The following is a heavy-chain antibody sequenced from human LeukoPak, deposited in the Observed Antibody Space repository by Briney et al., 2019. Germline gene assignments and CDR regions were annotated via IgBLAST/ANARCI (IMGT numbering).Heavy chain of an antibody. D-gene: IGHD3-22*01. Sequence: GGSLRLSCAASGFPFSSHGMSWVRQAPGKGLEWVSAISGSGGSTYYADSVKGRFTISRDNSKNTLYLQMNSLRAEDTAVYYCAKAATMIVVVITTGRWYYFDYWGQGTLVTVSS. V-gene: IGHV3-23*01. CDR3: AKAATMIVVVITTGRWYYFDY. CDR2: ISGSGGST. CDR1: GFPFSSHG. J-gene: IGHJ4*02.